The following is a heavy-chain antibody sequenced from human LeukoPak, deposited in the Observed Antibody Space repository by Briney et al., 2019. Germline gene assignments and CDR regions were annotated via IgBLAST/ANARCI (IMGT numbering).Heavy chain of an antibody. Sequence: GGSLRLSCAASGFTFSSYWMHWVRQAPGKGLVWVSRISSDGSSTSYAASVKGRFTISRDNAKNTLYLQTNSLRAEDTAIYYCAGTLSGSYYVGDYWGQGTLVTVSS. CDR2: ISSDGSST. CDR1: GFTFSSYW. CDR3: AGTLSGSYYVGDY. J-gene: IGHJ4*02. V-gene: IGHV3-74*01. D-gene: IGHD1-26*01.